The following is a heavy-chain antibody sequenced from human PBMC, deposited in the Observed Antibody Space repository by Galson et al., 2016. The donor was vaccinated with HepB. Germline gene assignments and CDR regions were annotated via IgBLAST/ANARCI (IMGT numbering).Heavy chain of an antibody. V-gene: IGHV3-30*18. J-gene: IGHJ4*02. Sequence: SLRLSCAASGFTFSSYGMHWVRQAPGKGLEWVAAISYDGSHKYYADSVKGRFTISRDNSKNTVYLQANSLRAEDTAVYYCGKRIPVAGSWGGGLDYWGRGTLVTVPS. CDR2: ISYDGSHK. CDR1: GFTFSSYG. CDR3: GKRIPVAGSWGGGLDY. D-gene: IGHD6-19*01.